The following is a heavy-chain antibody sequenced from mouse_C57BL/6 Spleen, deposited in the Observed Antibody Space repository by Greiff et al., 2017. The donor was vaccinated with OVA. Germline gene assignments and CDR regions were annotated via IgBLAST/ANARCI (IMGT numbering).Heavy chain of an antibody. CDR2: IYPGDGDT. D-gene: IGHD1-1*01. CDR3: ARSSLLLLYLYFDY. Sequence: VQLQQSGPELVKPGASVKISCKASGYAFSSSWMNWVKQRPGKGLEWIGRIYPGDGDTNYNGKFKGKATLTADKSSSTAYMQLSSLTSEDSAVYFCARSSLLLLYLYFDYWGQGTTLTVSS. CDR1: GYAFSSSW. J-gene: IGHJ2*01. V-gene: IGHV1-82*01.